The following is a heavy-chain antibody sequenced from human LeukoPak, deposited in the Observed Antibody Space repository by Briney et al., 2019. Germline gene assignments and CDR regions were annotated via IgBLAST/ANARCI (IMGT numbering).Heavy chain of an antibody. V-gene: IGHV4-34*01. CDR3: ASSILGYCSGGSCYPHY. J-gene: IGHJ4*02. CDR1: GGSFSGYY. Sequence: SETLSLTXAVYGGSFSGYYWGWIRQPPGKGLEWIGEINHSGSTNYNPSLKSRVTISVDTSKNQFSLKLSSVTAADTAVYYCASSILGYCSGGSCYPHYWGQGTLVTVSS. D-gene: IGHD2-15*01. CDR2: INHSGST.